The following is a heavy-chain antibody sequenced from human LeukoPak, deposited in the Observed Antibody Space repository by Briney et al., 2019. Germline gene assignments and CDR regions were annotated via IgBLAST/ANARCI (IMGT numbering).Heavy chain of an antibody. CDR2: IYYXGIT. CDR1: GGLITSTIHX. V-gene: IGHV4-39*01. D-gene: IGHD6-19*01. CDR3: ARQPTVRRGAVASNFDY. Sequence: SETLSLTCSVSGGLITSTIHXXAXXXXXXXXXLXXIASIYYXGITYYNASLESRVTMSVDTXXNQFSLRLRSVSAADTSVYYCARQPTVRRGAVASNFDYWGQGTLVTVSS. J-gene: IGHJ4*02.